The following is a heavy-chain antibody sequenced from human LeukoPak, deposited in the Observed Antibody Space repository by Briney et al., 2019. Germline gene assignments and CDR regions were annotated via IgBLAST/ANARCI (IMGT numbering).Heavy chain of an antibody. CDR2: INHSGST. V-gene: IGHV4-34*01. J-gene: IGHJ4*02. D-gene: IGHD4-17*01. CDR3: ARGPYGDLSPFDY. Sequence: SETLSLTCAVYGGSFSGYYWSGIRQPPGKGLEWIGEINHSGSTNYNPSLKSRVTISVDTSKNQFSLKLSSVTAADTAVYYCARGPYGDLSPFDYWGQGTLVTVSS. CDR1: GGSFSGYY.